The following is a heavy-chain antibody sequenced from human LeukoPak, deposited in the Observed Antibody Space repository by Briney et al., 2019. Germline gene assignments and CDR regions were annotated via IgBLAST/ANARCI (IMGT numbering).Heavy chain of an antibody. D-gene: IGHD6-13*01. Sequence: GRSLRLSCAAAGLTFDSYDMHWVRQSPGKGPEWVSYISASGISIKYADSVKGRFTISRDNAKNLVYLQMDSLRAEDTAVYYCVPPAAGLHRTISTEYFQHWGQGTPVIVSS. V-gene: IGHV3-48*03. CDR1: GLTFDSYD. CDR3: VPPAAGLHRTISTEYFQH. J-gene: IGHJ1*01. CDR2: ISASGISI.